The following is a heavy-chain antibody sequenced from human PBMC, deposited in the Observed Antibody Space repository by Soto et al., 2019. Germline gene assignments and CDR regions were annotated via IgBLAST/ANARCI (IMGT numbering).Heavy chain of an antibody. CDR1: GGSSSGYY. V-gene: IGHV4-34*01. CDR2: INHSGST. CDR3: AREGVLRYVAWLPKYCFDC. D-gene: IGHD3-9*01. Sequence: SETLPLTCAVYGGSSSGYYWSWIRQPPGKGLEWIGEINHSGSTNYNPSLKSRVTISVDTSKNQFSLKLSPVTAADTAVYYCAREGVLRYVAWLPKYCFDCWGQGTLVSVSS. J-gene: IGHJ4*02.